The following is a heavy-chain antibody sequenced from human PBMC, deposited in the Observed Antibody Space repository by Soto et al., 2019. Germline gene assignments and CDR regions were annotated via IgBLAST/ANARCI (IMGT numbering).Heavy chain of an antibody. J-gene: IGHJ4*02. Sequence: QVQLVESGGGVVQPGRSLRLSCVASGFTFSNCAMHWVRQVPGKGLEWLAVVTHDGSLYPYADSVKGRFSISRDNSRKTLYLQMNSLRPEDTAVYYCVKDRSDTWSFDYWGQGTLVTVSS. CDR1: GFTFSNCA. CDR2: VTHDGSLY. D-gene: IGHD2-8*02. V-gene: IGHV3-30*18. CDR3: VKDRSDTWSFDY.